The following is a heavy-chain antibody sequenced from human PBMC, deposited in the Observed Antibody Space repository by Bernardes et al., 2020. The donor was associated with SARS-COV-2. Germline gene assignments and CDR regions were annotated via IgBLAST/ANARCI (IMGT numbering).Heavy chain of an antibody. D-gene: IGHD5-18*01. CDR2: ISYDGSNK. V-gene: IGHV3-30-3*01. Sequence: VGSLFLSCAASGFTFSSSAMHWVRQAPGQGLEWVAVISYDGSNKYYADSVKGRFTISRDNSKNTLYLQMNSLRAEDTAVYYCARDLVGDTAMIYYWGQGTLVTVSS. CDR1: GFTFSSSA. CDR3: ARDLVGDTAMIYY. J-gene: IGHJ4*02.